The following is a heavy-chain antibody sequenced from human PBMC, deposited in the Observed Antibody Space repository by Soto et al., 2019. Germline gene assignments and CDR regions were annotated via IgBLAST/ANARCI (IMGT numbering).Heavy chain of an antibody. Sequence: PSETLSLTCTVSCGSISSSSYYWGWIRQPPGKGLEWIGSIYYSGSTYYNPSLKSRVTISVDTSKNQFSLKLSSVTAADTAVYYCARPLSGSYYFDYWGQGTLVTVSS. D-gene: IGHD1-26*01. CDR1: CGSISSSSYY. J-gene: IGHJ4*02. V-gene: IGHV4-39*01. CDR2: IYYSGST. CDR3: ARPLSGSYYFDY.